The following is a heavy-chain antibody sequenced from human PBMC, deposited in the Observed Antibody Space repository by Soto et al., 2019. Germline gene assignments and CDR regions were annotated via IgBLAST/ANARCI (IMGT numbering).Heavy chain of an antibody. Sequence: LRLSCAASGFTFSSYSMNWVRQAPGTGLEWVSSIRSSSSYIYYADSVKGRFTISRGNAKNPLYLQMNSLRAKAKAVYYCAREGGIPVASTVGMDVWGQGTTVTVSS. CDR1: GFTFSSYS. CDR3: AREGGIPVASTVGMDV. J-gene: IGHJ6*02. CDR2: IRSSSSYI. D-gene: IGHD6-19*01. V-gene: IGHV3-21*01.